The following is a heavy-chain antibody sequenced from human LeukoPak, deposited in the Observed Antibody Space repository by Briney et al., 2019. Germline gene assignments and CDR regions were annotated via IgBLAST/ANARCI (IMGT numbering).Heavy chain of an antibody. CDR2: ISGTGGST. Sequence: PGGSLRLSCAASGFTFSNYAMTWVRQAPGKGLEWVSVISGTGGSTYYADSVKGRFTISRDNSKNTLHLQMNSLRAEDTAVDYCAKDWSLHYDFWSGIIWGQGTMVAVSS. CDR1: GFTFSNYA. J-gene: IGHJ3*02. V-gene: IGHV3-23*01. CDR3: AKDWSLHYDFWSGII. D-gene: IGHD3-3*01.